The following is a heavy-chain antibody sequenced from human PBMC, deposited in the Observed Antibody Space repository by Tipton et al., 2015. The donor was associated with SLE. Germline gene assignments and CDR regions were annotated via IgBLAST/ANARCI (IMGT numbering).Heavy chain of an antibody. V-gene: IGHV3-15*01. J-gene: IGHJ4*02. CDR2: IKHTGAT. CDR1: GFSFPNAW. D-gene: IGHD3-16*02. Sequence: SLRLSCIVSGFSFPNAWMRWVRQSSGKGLECVGRIKHTGATDYGAPAKGRFTISRDNLKKTVYLQMNSLQTEDTAVYYCTTVGGLSLGNLKLFRSWATFDFWGQGTLVTVSS. CDR3: TTVGGLSLGNLKLFRSWATFDF.